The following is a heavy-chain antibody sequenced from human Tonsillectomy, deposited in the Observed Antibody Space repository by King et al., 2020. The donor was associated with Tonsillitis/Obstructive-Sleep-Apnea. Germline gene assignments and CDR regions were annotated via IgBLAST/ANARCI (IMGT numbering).Heavy chain of an antibody. CDR1: GGSISSYY. CDR2: IYYSGST. J-gene: IGHJ6*02. D-gene: IGHD3-10*01. CDR3: ARVAGYYGSGSYRDYYYGMDV. V-gene: IGHV4-59*01. Sequence: VQLQESGPGLVKPSETLSLTCTVSGGSISSYYWSWIRPPPGKGLEWIGYIYYSGSTNYNPSLKSRVTISVDTSKNQFSLKLSSVTAADTAVYYCARVAGYYGSGSYRDYYYGMDVWGQGTTVTVSS.